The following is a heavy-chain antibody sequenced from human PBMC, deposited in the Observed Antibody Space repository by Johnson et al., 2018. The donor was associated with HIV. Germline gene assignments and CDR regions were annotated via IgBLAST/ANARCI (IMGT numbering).Heavy chain of an antibody. V-gene: IGHV3-53*01. CDR3: VREQWLVREDFPGGFDI. Sequence: EVQLVESGGGLVQPGGSLRLACATSGFTVRTNYMNLVRQAPGKGLEWVSVIYSGGSTKYADSVKGRFIISRDNSKNRVFLQMNSLRAEDTALYYCVREQWLVREDFPGGFDIWGQGTMVTVS. D-gene: IGHD6-19*01. CDR1: GFTVRTNY. CDR2: IYSGGST. J-gene: IGHJ3*02.